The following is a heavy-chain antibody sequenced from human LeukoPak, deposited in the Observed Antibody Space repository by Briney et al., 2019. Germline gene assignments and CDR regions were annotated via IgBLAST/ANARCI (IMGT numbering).Heavy chain of an antibody. V-gene: IGHV5-51*01. CDR1: GYSLTSYW. D-gene: IGHD3-22*01. Sequence: GESLKISCKGSGYSLTSYWIGWVRQMPGKGLEWMGIIYPGDSDTRYSPSFQGQVTISADKSINTAYLQWSSLKASDTAVYYCARHPITRYYDSSGNSAAGLDYWGQGTLVTVSS. J-gene: IGHJ4*02. CDR2: IYPGDSDT. CDR3: ARHPITRYYDSSGNSAAGLDY.